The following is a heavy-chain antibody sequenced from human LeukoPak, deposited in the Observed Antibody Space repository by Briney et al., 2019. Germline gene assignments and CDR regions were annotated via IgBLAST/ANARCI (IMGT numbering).Heavy chain of an antibody. D-gene: IGHD3-3*01. CDR3: ARNRYDFWSGYYSH. CDR1: GYTFTGYY. J-gene: IGHJ4*02. Sequence: ASVKVSCKASGYTFTGYYMHWVRQAPGQRLEWMGRISPNSGGTNYAQKFQGRVTMTRDTSISTAYMELSRLRSDDTAVYYCARNRYDFWSGYYSHWGQGTLVTVSS. CDR2: ISPNSGGT. V-gene: IGHV1-2*06.